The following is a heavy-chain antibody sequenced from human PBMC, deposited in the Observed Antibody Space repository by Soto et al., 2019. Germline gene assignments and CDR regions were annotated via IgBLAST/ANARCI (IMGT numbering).Heavy chain of an antibody. Sequence: HPGGSLRLSCAASGFTFSNYYMHWVRQAPGKGLVWVSRINSDESSTSYADSVKGRFTISRDNAKNSLYLQMNSLRDEDTAVYYCAREAPTDLNWFDPWGQGT. CDR2: INSDESST. CDR3: AREAPTDLNWFDP. V-gene: IGHV3-74*01. CDR1: GFTFSNYY. D-gene: IGHD4-17*01. J-gene: IGHJ5*02.